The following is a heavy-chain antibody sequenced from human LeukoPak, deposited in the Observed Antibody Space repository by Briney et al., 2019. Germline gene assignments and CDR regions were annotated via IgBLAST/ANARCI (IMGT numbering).Heavy chain of an antibody. D-gene: IGHD5-24*01. CDR3: TRVPIEMATMCFDY. Sequence: GGSLRLSCTASGFTFGDYVMSWVRQAPGKGLEWVGFIRSKAYGGTTEYAASVKGRFTISRDDSKSIAYLQMNSLKTEDTAVYYCTRVPIEMATMCFDYWGQGTLVTVSS. J-gene: IGHJ4*02. CDR2: IRSKAYGGTT. V-gene: IGHV3-49*04. CDR1: GFTFGDYV.